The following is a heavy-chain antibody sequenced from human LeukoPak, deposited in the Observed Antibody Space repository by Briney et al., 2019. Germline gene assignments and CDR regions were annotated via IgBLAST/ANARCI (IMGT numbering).Heavy chain of an antibody. CDR1: GGSISSYY. J-gene: IGHJ5*02. V-gene: IGHV4-59*01. CDR2: IYYSGST. Sequence: AETLSLTCTVSGGSISSYYWSWIRQPPGKGLEWIGYIYYSGSTNYNPSLKSRVTISVDTSKNQFSLKLSSVTAADTAVYYCARMVRGGVSWFDPWGQGTLVTVSS. CDR3: ARMVRGGVSWFDP. D-gene: IGHD3-10*01.